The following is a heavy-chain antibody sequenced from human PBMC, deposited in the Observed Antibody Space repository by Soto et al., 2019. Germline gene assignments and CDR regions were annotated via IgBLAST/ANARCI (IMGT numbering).Heavy chain of an antibody. V-gene: IGHV4-31*03. CDR3: ARTIWFGELFEYNWFDP. D-gene: IGHD3-10*01. Sequence: SETLSLTCTVSGGSISSGGYYWSWIRQHPGKGLEWIGYIYYSGSTYYNPSLKSRVTISVDTSKNQFSLKLSSVTAADTAVYYCARTIWFGELFEYNWFDPWGQGTLVTVAS. CDR1: GGSISSGGYY. CDR2: IYYSGST. J-gene: IGHJ5*02.